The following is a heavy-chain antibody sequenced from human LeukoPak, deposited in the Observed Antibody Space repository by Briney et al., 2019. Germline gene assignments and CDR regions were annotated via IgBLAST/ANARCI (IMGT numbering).Heavy chain of an antibody. D-gene: IGHD3-10*01. J-gene: IGHJ5*02. CDR1: GGSISSYY. Sequence: SETMSLTCTVSGGSISSYYWSWIRQPAGKGLEWIGRIYTSGSTNYNPSLRSRVTMSVDTSKNQFSLKLSSVTAADTAVYYCARAGYYYGSGYSDWFDPWGQGTLVTVSS. CDR3: ARAGYYYGSGYSDWFDP. CDR2: IYTSGST. V-gene: IGHV4-4*07.